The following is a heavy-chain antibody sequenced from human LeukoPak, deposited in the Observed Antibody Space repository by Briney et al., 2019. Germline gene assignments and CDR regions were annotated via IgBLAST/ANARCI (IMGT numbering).Heavy chain of an antibody. CDR3: AREDSEKYYYYGMDV. CDR2: SYTSGST. CDR1: GGSISSYY. D-gene: IGHD3/OR15-3a*01. V-gene: IGHV4-4*07. Sequence: SETLSLTCTVCGGSISSYYWRWIGQPAGRGREWIGRSYTSGSTNYNPSLTSRVTMSVDTSKNQFSLKLSSVTAADTAVYYCAREDSEKYYYYGMDVWGQGTTVTVSS. J-gene: IGHJ6*02.